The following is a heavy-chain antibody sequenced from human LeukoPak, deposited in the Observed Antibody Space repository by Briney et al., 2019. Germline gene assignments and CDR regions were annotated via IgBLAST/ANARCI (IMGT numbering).Heavy chain of an antibody. CDR1: GFTFSSHE. CDR2: ISNSGGDI. D-gene: IGHD2-15*01. CDR3: ARDNRDIVVVVAARNNWFDP. Sequence: SGGSLRLSCAASGFTFSSHEMNWVRQAPGKGLEWLSYISNSGGDINYADSVKGRFTISRDNAKNSLYLQMNSLRAEDTAVYYCARDNRDIVVVVAARNNWFDPWGQGTLVTVSS. J-gene: IGHJ5*02. V-gene: IGHV3-48*03.